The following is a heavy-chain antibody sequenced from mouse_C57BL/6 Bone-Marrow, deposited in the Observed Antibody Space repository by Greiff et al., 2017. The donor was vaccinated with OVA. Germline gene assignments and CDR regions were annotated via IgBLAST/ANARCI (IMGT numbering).Heavy chain of an antibody. D-gene: IGHD1-1*01. Sequence: EVKLVESGGGLVKPGGSLKLSCAASGFTFSSYAMSWVRQTPEKRLEWVATISDGGSYTYYPDNVKGRFTISRDNAKNNLYLQMSHLKSEDTAMYYCARHYGSSYDAMDYWGQGTSVTVSS. CDR3: ARHYGSSYDAMDY. CDR2: ISDGGSYT. V-gene: IGHV5-4*03. J-gene: IGHJ4*01. CDR1: GFTFSSYA.